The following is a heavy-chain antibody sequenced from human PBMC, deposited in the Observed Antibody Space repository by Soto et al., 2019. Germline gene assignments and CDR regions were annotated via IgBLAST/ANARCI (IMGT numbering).Heavy chain of an antibody. CDR1: GFTVRSNY. Sequence: GGSLRLSCAASGFTVRSNYMSWVRQAPGKGLEWVSVIYSGGSTYYADSVKGRFTISRDNSKNTLYLQMNSLRAEDTAVYYCASGVLEWLSPMDVWGQGTTVTVPS. CDR2: IYSGGST. V-gene: IGHV3-53*01. D-gene: IGHD3-3*01. J-gene: IGHJ6*02. CDR3: ASGVLEWLSPMDV.